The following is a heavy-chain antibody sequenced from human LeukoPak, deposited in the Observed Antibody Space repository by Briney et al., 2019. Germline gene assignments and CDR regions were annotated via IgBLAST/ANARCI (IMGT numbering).Heavy chain of an antibody. CDR1: GGTFSSYA. V-gene: IGHV1-69*04. CDR2: IIPILGIA. J-gene: IGHJ4*02. Sequence: ASVKVSCKASGGTFSSYAISWVRQAPGQGLEWMGRIIPILGIANYAQKFQGRVTITADKSTSTAYMELRSLRSDDTAVYYCARDRPITVLRFLENWGQGTLVTVSS. D-gene: IGHD3-3*01. CDR3: ARDRPITVLRFLEN.